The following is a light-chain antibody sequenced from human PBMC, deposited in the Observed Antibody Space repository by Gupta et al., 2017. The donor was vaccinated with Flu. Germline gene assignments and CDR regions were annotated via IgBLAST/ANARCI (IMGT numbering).Light chain of an antibody. CDR2: AAS. J-gene: IGKJ4*01. V-gene: IGKV1-8*01. CDR3: QLYDSYLTLT. Sequence: SSFSASTGDRVTITCRASQGISSYLAWYQQKPGKAPKLLIYAASTWQSGVPSRFSGSGYGTDFTLTISCRQSEDFATYYCQLYDSYLTLTFGGGTKVEIK. CDR1: QGISSY.